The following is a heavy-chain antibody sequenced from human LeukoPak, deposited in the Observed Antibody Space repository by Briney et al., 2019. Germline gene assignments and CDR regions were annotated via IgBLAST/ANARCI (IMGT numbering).Heavy chain of an antibody. V-gene: IGHV3-23*01. J-gene: IGHJ6*02. CDR2: ISGSGGAT. CDR1: RFTVSSNY. Sequence: PGGSLRLSCAASRFTVSSNYMSWVRQAPGKGLEWVSVISGSGGATYYADSMKGRFTISRDNSKNTVHLQMNSLRAEDTAVYYCVKEIARYPYGMDVWGQGTTVTVSS. D-gene: IGHD6-6*01. CDR3: VKEIARYPYGMDV.